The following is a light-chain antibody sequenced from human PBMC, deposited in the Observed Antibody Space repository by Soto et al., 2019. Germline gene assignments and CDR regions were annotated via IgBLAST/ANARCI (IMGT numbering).Light chain of an antibody. V-gene: IGLV2-14*01. J-gene: IGLJ1*01. CDR2: EVS. CDR3: SSYTSSSTLYV. Sequence: QSALTQPASVSGSPGQSITISCTGTSSDVGSYNYVSWYQQHPGKAPKLMIHEVSNRPSGVSNRFSGSKSGNTASLTISGLQAEDEADYYCSSYTSSSTLYVFGTGTKLTVL. CDR1: SSDVGSYNY.